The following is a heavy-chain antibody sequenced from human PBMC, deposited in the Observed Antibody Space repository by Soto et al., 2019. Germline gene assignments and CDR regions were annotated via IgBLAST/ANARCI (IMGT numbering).Heavy chain of an antibody. CDR2: ISYDGSNK. Sequence: GGSLRLSCAASGFTFSSYGMHWVRQAPGKGLEWVAVISYDGSNKYYADSVKGRFTISRDNSKNTLYLQMNSLRAEDTAVYYCAKDQGSTSFYYYGMDVWGQGTTVTVSS. D-gene: IGHD2-2*01. V-gene: IGHV3-30*18. CDR3: AKDQGSTSFYYYGMDV. J-gene: IGHJ6*02. CDR1: GFTFSSYG.